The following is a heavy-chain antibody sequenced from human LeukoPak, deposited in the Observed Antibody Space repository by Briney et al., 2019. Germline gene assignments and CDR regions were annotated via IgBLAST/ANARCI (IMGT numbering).Heavy chain of an antibody. CDR2: IKQDGSEK. CDR3: ARDGERDSSGWYFAFDI. Sequence: QPGGSLRLSCAASGFTFSSYWMSWVRQAPGKGLEWVANIKQDGSEKYYVDSVRGRFTISRDNAKNSLFLQMNSLRAEDTAVYYCARDGERDSSGWYFAFDIWGQGTMVTVSS. J-gene: IGHJ3*02. D-gene: IGHD6-19*01. CDR1: GFTFSSYW. V-gene: IGHV3-7*01.